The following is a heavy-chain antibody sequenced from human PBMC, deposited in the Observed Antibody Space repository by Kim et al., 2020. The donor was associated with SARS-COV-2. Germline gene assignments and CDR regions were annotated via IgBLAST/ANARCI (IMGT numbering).Heavy chain of an antibody. V-gene: IGHV4-31*03. J-gene: IGHJ5*02. CDR1: GGSISSGGYY. CDR2: IYYSGST. Sequence: SETLSLTCTVSGGSISSGGYYWSWIRQHPGKGLEWIGYIYYSGSTYYNPSLKSRVTISVDTSKNQFSLKLSSVTAADTAVYYCARDSPFPNWFDPWGQGTLVTVSS. CDR3: ARDSPFPNWFDP.